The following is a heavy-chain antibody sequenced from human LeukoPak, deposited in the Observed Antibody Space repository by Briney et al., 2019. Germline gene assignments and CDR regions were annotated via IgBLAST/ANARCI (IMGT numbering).Heavy chain of an antibody. CDR1: GFTFSTYG. CDR2: MSYCGREK. V-gene: IGHV3-30*12. J-gene: IGHJ3*02. CDR3: ARDGASAGYYGFDI. D-gene: IGHD2-21*01. Sequence: GGPLRLSCAASGFTFSTYGMYWAPPAPGKALMGVANMSYCGREKYYGDSVKGRFTISRGNAKNSLYLQMNSLRAEDTAVYYCARDGASAGYYGFDIWGQGTMVTVS.